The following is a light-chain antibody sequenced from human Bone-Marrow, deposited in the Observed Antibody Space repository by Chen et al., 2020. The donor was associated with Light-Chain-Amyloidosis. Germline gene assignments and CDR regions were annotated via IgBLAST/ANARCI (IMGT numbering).Light chain of an antibody. Sequence: DIQMTQSPSSLYASVGDKVTITCRASQNIGNYLNWYQQKPGKAPKFLISAASSLQSGVPSRFSGSGSGTDFTLTISSLEPEDFATYFCQHCYSTPRTFGGGTKVEIK. V-gene: IGKV1-39*01. CDR2: AAS. J-gene: IGKJ4*01. CDR1: QNIGNY. CDR3: QHCYSTPRT.